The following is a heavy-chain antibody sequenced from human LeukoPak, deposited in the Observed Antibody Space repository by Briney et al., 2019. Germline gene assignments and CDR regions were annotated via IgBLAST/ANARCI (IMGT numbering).Heavy chain of an antibody. D-gene: IGHD5-18*01. CDR3: AKVVGYSYVYYFDY. J-gene: IGHJ4*02. CDR1: GFTFSSYA. Sequence: GGSLRLSCAASGFTFSSYAKSWVRQAPGKGLEWVSAISGSGGSTYYADSVKGRFTISRDNSKNTLYLQMNSLRAEDTAVYYCAKVVGYSYVYYFDYWGQGTLVTVSS. V-gene: IGHV3-23*01. CDR2: ISGSGGST.